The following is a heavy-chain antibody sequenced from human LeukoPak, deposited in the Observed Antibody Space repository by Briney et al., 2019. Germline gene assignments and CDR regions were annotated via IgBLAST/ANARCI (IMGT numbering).Heavy chain of an antibody. Sequence: PGGSLRLSCAASGFTFSSFAMSWVRQAPGKGLEWVSGISGNGYSTYNDDAVKGRFTISRDNSKNTLYLQMNSLRAEDTAVYYCAKRRGASSGSHIDYWGQGTLVTVSS. D-gene: IGHD3-22*01. V-gene: IGHV3-23*01. CDR3: AKRRGASSGSHIDY. CDR1: GFTFSSFA. J-gene: IGHJ4*02. CDR2: ISGNGYST.